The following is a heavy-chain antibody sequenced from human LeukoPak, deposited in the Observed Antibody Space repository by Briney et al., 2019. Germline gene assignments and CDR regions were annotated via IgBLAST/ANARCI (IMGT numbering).Heavy chain of an antibody. D-gene: IGHD3-10*01. J-gene: IGHJ3*02. CDR1: GFTFSSYA. Sequence: PGGSLRLSCAASGFTFSSYAMHWVRQAPGKGLEYVSAISSNGDSTYYANSVKGRFTISRDNSKNTLYLQMNSLRAEDTAVYYCAKALYGSGSSDAFDIWGQGTMVTVSS. CDR2: ISSNGDST. V-gene: IGHV3-64*01. CDR3: AKALYGSGSSDAFDI.